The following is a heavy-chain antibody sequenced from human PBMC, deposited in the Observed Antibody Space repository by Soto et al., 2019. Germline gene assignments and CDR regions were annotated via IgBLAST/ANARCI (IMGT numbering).Heavy chain of an antibody. CDR2: IYYSGST. V-gene: IGHV4-31*03. CDR1: GGSISSGGYY. J-gene: IGHJ5*02. CDR3: ARASIVRGHMVNCEYCWLDH. Sequence: SETLSLTCTVSGGSISSGGYYWSWIRQHPGKGLEWIGYIYYSGSTYYNPSLKSRVTISVDTSKNQFSLKLSSVTAADTAVYYCARASIVRGHMVNCEYCWLDHWGQGTLVTVSS. D-gene: IGHD3-10*02.